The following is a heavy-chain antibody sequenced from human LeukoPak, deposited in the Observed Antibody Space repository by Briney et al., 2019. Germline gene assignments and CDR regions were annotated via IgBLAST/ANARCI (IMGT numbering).Heavy chain of an antibody. V-gene: IGHV3-23*01. CDR3: ARDGKGYYYDSSGYEFDY. Sequence: GGSLRLSCAASGFTFSSHAMSWVRRAPGKGLEWVSGLIENGATTYYADSVKGRFTISRDNAKNSLYLQMNSLRAEDTAVYYCARDGKGYYYDSSGYEFDYWGQGTLVTVSS. D-gene: IGHD3-22*01. CDR1: GFTFSSHA. J-gene: IGHJ4*02. CDR2: LIENGATT.